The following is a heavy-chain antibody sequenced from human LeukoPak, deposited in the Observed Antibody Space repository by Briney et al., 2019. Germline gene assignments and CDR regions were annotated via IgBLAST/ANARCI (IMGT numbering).Heavy chain of an antibody. CDR2: IYYRGST. Sequence: SETLSLTCTVSGGSINNYYWSWIRQPPGKGLEWIGYIYYRGSTNYNPSLKSRVTFSVDTSKNQFSLKLNSVTAADTAVYYCARGGDYGDLRYFDYWGQGTLVAVSS. CDR1: GGSINNYY. J-gene: IGHJ4*02. CDR3: ARGGDYGDLRYFDY. D-gene: IGHD4-17*01. V-gene: IGHV4-59*01.